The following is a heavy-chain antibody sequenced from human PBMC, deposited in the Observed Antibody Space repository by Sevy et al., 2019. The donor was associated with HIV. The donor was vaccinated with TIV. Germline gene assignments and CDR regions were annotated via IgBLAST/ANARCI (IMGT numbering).Heavy chain of an antibody. J-gene: IGHJ2*01. CDR1: GFTFSSYA. CDR2: ISGSGGST. V-gene: IGHV3-23*01. Sequence: GGSLRLSCAASGFTFSSYAMSWVRQAPGKGLEWVSAISGSGGSTYYADSVKGRFTISRDNSKNTLYLQMNSLRAEDXXXXXXXXXXXXXXXXGWYFDLWGRGTLVTVSS. CDR3: XXXXXXXXXXGWYFDL.